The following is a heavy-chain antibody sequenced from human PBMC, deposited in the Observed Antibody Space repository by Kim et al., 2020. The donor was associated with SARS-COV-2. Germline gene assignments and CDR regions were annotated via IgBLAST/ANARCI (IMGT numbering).Heavy chain of an antibody. J-gene: IGHJ5*02. Sequence: GESLKISCAASGFTFSSYGMSWVRQAPGKGLDWVSAMTTNGDTYYPDSVKGRFTISRDNSKNTLYLHMNSLRVEYTAVYYCAKGRGPSAVIPHDPWGQGTLVIVSS. CDR1: GFTFSSYG. CDR3: AKGRGPSAVIPHDP. D-gene: IGHD2-2*01. V-gene: IGHV3-23*01. CDR2: MTTNGDT.